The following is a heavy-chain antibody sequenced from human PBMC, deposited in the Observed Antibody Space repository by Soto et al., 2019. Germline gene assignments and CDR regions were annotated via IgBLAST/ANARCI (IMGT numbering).Heavy chain of an antibody. D-gene: IGHD6-6*01. CDR1: GGTFSSYA. CDR3: ASLTVGARPAYYGMDV. V-gene: IGHV1-69*13. J-gene: IGHJ6*02. CDR2: IIPIFGTA. Sequence: SVKVSYQASGGTFSSYAISWVRQAPGQGLEWMGGIIPIFGTANYAQKFQGRVTITADESTSTAYMELSSLRSEDTAVYDCASLTVGARPAYYGMDVLGQGTTVTVYS.